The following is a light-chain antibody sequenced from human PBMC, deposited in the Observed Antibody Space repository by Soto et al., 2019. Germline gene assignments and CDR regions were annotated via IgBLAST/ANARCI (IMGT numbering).Light chain of an antibody. V-gene: IGKV3-11*01. CDR3: QQRRTWPPYT. J-gene: IGKJ2*01. CDR2: DAS. Sequence: EIVLTQSPATLSLSPGERATLSCRASQSLRSYLAWYQQKLGQAPRLLISDASIRATGIPARFSGSGSGTDFTLTISSLEPEDFAVYYCQQRRTWPPYTFGQGIKLEIK. CDR1: QSLRSY.